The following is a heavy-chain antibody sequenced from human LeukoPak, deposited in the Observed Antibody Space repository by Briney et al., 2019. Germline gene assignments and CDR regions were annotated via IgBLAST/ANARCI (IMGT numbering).Heavy chain of an antibody. CDR1: GVSISSSSYY. CDR3: ASGIVGATYKYWFDP. D-gene: IGHD1-26*01. V-gene: IGHV4-39*07. CDR2: IYYSGST. Sequence: SETLSLTCSVSGVSISSSSYYWGWIRQPPGKGLEWIGSIYYSGSTYYNPSLKSRVTISVDTSKNQFSLKLSSVTAADTAVYYCASGIVGATYKYWFDPWGQGTLVTVSS. J-gene: IGHJ5*02.